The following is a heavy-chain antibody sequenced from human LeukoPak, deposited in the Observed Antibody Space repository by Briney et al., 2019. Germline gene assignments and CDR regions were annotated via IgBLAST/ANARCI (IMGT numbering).Heavy chain of an antibody. V-gene: IGHV3-30*02. CDR2: IQYHGSNK. D-gene: IGHD2-8*01. Sequence: GGSLRLSCAASGFTFSSYGMHWVRQAPGKGLEWVAFIQYHGSNKYYIDSVKGRFSISRDNSKNTLYLQMNSLRAEDTAVYYCAKADCTNGVCYLYYFDYWGQGTLVTVSS. J-gene: IGHJ4*02. CDR1: GFTFSSYG. CDR3: AKADCTNGVCYLYYFDY.